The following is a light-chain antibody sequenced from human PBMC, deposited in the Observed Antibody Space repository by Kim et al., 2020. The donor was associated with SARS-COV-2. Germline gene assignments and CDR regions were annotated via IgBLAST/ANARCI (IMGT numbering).Light chain of an antibody. CDR2: DVS. J-gene: IGLJ3*02. CDR1: SSDVGGYNY. CDR3: CSYAGSYTWV. Sequence: SALTQPRSVSGSPGQSVTISCTGTSSDVGGYNYVSWYQQHPGKVPKVMIYDVSERPSGVPDRFSGSKSGNTASLTISGLQAEDEADYYCCSYAGSYTWVFGGGTQLTVL. V-gene: IGLV2-11*01.